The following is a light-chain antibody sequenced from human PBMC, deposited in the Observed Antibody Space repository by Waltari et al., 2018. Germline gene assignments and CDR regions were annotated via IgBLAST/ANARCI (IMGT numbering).Light chain of an antibody. V-gene: IGKV1-16*01. Sequence: DIQMTQSPYSLSASVGDTVTITCRASQGISSYLAWYQQKPGKAPKRLIYAASTLQSGVPSRFSGSGSGTDFTLTISSLQPEDFATYYCQQHNSHPRTFGQGTKVEIK. J-gene: IGKJ1*01. CDR2: AAS. CDR1: QGISSY. CDR3: QQHNSHPRT.